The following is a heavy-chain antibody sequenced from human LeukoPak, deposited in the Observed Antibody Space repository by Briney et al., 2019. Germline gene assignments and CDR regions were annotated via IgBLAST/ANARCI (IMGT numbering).Heavy chain of an antibody. CDR3: ARGYCTNGVCYGSRVYYYYGMDV. V-gene: IGHV4-34*01. Sequence: SETLSLTCAVYGGSFSGYYWSWIRQPPGKGLEWIGEINHSGSTNYNPSLKSRVTISVDTSKNQFSLKLSSVTAADTAVYYCARGYCTNGVCYGSRVYYYYGMDVWGQGTTVTVSS. D-gene: IGHD2-8*01. CDR1: GGSFSGYY. J-gene: IGHJ6*02. CDR2: INHSGST.